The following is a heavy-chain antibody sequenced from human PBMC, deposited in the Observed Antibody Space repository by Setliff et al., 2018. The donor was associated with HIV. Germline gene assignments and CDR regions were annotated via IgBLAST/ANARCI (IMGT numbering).Heavy chain of an antibody. D-gene: IGHD2-15*01. CDR2: SNPNTGGT. V-gene: IGHV1-2*02. CDR1: GYMFNIYY. CDR3: ARDHVVCSGGTCRADDPYYYYYMNV. J-gene: IGHJ6*03. Sequence: ASVKVSCKTSGYMFNIYYMHWVRQVPGQGLEWMGWSNPNTGGTKYAQKFQGRVTMTMDTSTTTAYMELSGLKSDDTAVYYCARDHVVCSGGTCRADDPYYYYYMNVWGQGTTVTVSS.